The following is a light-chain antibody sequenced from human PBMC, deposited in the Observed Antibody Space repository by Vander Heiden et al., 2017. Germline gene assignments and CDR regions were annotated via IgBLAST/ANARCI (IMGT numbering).Light chain of an antibody. V-gene: IGKV1-33*01. CDR1: QDISNY. CDR3: QQYDNLPRT. CDR2: DAS. J-gene: IGKJ2*01. Sequence: DIHMTQSPSSLSASVGDRVTITCQASQDISNYLNWYQQKPGKAPKLLIYDASNLETGVPSRFSGGGSGTDFTFTISSLQPEDIATYYCQQYDNLPRTFGQGTKLEIK.